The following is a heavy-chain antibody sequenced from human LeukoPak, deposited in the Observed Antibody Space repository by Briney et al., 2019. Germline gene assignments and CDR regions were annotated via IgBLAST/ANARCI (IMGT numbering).Heavy chain of an antibody. J-gene: IGHJ4*02. V-gene: IGHV3-21*01. CDR3: AKDLHYGSADY. CDR2: ISSGSSYI. CDR1: GFTFDDYG. D-gene: IGHD3-10*01. Sequence: PGGSLRLSCAASGFTFDDYGMSWVRQAPGKGLEWVSIISSGSSYIHYADSVKGRFTISRDNAKNSLYLQMNSLRAEDTAVYYCAKDLHYGSADYWGQGTLVTVSS.